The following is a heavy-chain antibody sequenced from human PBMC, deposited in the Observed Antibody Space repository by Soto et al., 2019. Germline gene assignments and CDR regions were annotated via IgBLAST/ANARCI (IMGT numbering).Heavy chain of an antibody. V-gene: IGHV4-59*01. CDR3: ARYKGYCSGGSCYSFDY. CDR1: GGSISSYY. CDR2: IYYSGST. Sequence: SETLSLTCTVSGGSISSYYWSWIRQPPGKGLEWIGYIYYSGSTNYNPSLKSRVTISVDTSKNQFSLKLSSVTAADTAVYYCARYKGYCSGGSCYSFDYWGQGTLVTVSS. J-gene: IGHJ4*02. D-gene: IGHD2-15*01.